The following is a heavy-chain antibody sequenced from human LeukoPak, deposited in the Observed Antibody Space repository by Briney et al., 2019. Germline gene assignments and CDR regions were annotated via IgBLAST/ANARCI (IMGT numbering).Heavy chain of an antibody. CDR1: GFTFNNYA. CDR3: ARDPGYSGYEGPDY. Sequence: GGSLRLSCAASGFTFNNYAMSWVRQAPGKGLEWVSAISGSDAGTYYADSVKGRFTISRDNAKNSLYLQMNSLRAEDTAVYYCARDPGYSGYEGPDYWGQGTLVTVSS. CDR2: ISGSDAGT. V-gene: IGHV3-23*01. J-gene: IGHJ4*02. D-gene: IGHD5-12*01.